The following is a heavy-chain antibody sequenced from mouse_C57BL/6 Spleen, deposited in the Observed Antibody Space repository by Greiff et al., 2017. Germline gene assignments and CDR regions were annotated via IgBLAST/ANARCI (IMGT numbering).Heavy chain of an antibody. J-gene: IGHJ2*01. Sequence: QVQLQQPGTELVKPGASVKLSCKASGYTFTSYWMHWVKQRPGQGLEWIGNINPSNGGTNYNEKFKSKATLTVDKSSSTAYMQLSSLTSEDSAVYVYAREGLTTPVDYWGQGTTLTVSS. V-gene: IGHV1-53*01. CDR3: AREGLTTPVDY. D-gene: IGHD2-12*01. CDR1: GYTFTSYW. CDR2: INPSNGGT.